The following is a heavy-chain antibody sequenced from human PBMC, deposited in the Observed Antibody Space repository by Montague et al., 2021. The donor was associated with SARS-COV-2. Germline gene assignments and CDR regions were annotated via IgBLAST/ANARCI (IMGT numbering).Heavy chain of an antibody. Sequence: SLRLSYAAFGFTFSSYEMNWVRQAPGKGLEWVSYISSSGSTIYYADSVKGRFTISRDNAKNSLYLQMNSLRVEDTAVYYCARGASDWLLWGYGMDVWGQGTTVTVSS. CDR3: ARGASDWLLWGYGMDV. V-gene: IGHV3-48*03. CDR1: GFTFSSYE. D-gene: IGHD3/OR15-3a*01. J-gene: IGHJ6*02. CDR2: ISSSGSTI.